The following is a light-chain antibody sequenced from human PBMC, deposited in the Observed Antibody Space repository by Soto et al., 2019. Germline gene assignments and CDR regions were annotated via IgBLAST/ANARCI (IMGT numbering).Light chain of an antibody. CDR1: SSDVGGYSY. CDR2: EVT. CDR3: SSYTSGSALYV. Sequence: QSALTQPRSVSGSPGQSVTISCTGTSSDVGGYSYVSWYQQHPGKAPKLMIYEVTNRPSGVSNCFSGSKSGNTASLTISGLQAEDEADYYCSSYTSGSALYVFGTGTKVTV. J-gene: IGLJ1*01. V-gene: IGLV2-14*01.